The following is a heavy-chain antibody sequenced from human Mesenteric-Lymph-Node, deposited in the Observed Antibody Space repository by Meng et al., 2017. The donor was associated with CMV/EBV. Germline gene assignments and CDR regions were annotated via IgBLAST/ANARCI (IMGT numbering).Heavy chain of an antibody. D-gene: IGHD1-14*01. CDR1: GFTFSNYG. CDR2: IRLDGSKE. CDR3: AKNRGEWNHIDMDV. V-gene: IGHV3-30*02. Sequence: GESLKISCAASGFTFSNYGMHWVRQAPGKGLEWVAFIRLDGSKEYYADPVKGRFTISRDNSKSTLYLQMSSLRPEDTAVYYCAKNRGEWNHIDMDVWGQGTTVTVSS. J-gene: IGHJ6*02.